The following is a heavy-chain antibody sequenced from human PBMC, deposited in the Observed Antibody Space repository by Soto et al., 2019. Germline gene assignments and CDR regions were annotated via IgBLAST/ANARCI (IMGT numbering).Heavy chain of an antibody. CDR2: ISYGGDNK. J-gene: IGHJ4*02. D-gene: IGHD6-13*01. CDR3: AKARHSTSWYGLEADF. Sequence: QVQLVESGGGVVQPGRSLRLSCAASGFIFSDYAMHWVRQAPGKGLGWVAVISYGGDNKYYADSVRGRFAISRDNLKNTLDLQTNSLNPEDTAVYHCAKARHSTSWYGLEADFWGQGTLVTVSS. V-gene: IGHV3-30*09. CDR1: GFIFSDYA.